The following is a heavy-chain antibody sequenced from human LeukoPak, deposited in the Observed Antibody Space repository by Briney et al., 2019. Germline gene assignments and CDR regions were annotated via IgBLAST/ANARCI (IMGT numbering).Heavy chain of an antibody. CDR1: GYTFTSYY. D-gene: IGHD6-13*01. CDR3: ARESFSSGWYYYGLDV. J-gene: IGHJ6*02. Sequence: EASVKVSCKASGYTFTSYYMHWVRQAPGQGLEWMGWINTNTGNPTYAQGFTGRFVFSLDTSVSTAYLQISSLEAEDTAVYHCARESFSSGWYYYGLDVWGQGTTVTVSS. V-gene: IGHV7-4-1*02. CDR2: INTNTGNP.